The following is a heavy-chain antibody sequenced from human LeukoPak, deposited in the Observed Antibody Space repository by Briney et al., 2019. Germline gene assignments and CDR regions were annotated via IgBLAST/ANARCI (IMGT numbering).Heavy chain of an antibody. D-gene: IGHD2-2*01. CDR2: ISSSSSYI. CDR1: GFTFSSYX. J-gene: IGHJ3*02. V-gene: IGHV3-21*01. Sequence: PGGSLRLSCAASGFTFSSYXXXXXXQAXGKGXEXVSSISSSSSYIYYADSVKGRFTISXDNAKNSLYLQMNSLRAEDTAVYYCARTQLQQDAFDIWGQGTMVTVSS. CDR3: ARTQLQQDAFDI.